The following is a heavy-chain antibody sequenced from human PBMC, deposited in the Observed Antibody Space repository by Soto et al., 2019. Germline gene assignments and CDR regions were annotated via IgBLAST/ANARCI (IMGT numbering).Heavy chain of an antibody. CDR1: GYTFTSYA. CDR3: ARGGLSSSGWYFDY. Sequence: AASVKVSCKASGYTFTSYAMHWVRQAPGQRLEWMGWINAGNGNTKYSQKFQGRVTITRDTSASTAYMELSSLRSEDTAVYYCARGGLSSSGWYFDYWGQGTLVTVSS. CDR2: INAGNGNT. D-gene: IGHD6-19*01. V-gene: IGHV1-3*01. J-gene: IGHJ4*02.